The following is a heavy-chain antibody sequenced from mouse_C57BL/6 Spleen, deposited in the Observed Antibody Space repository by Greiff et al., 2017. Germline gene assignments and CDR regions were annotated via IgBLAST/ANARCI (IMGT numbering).Heavy chain of an antibody. CDR2: ISSGGDYI. CDR1: GFTFSSYA. D-gene: IGHD2-2*01. CDR3: TRGYGYGDY. J-gene: IGHJ2*01. Sequence: EVQVVESGEGLVKPGGSLKLSCAASGFTFSSYALSWVRQTPEKRMEWVAYISSGGDYIYYADTVKGRFTISRDHARNTLYLQMSSLKSEDTAMYYCTRGYGYGDYWGQGTTLTVSS. V-gene: IGHV5-9-1*02.